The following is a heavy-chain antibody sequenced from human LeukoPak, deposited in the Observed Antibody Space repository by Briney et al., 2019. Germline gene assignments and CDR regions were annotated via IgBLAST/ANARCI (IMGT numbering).Heavy chain of an antibody. J-gene: IGHJ4*02. CDR3: AKFHLRNSGWPRPRNFDY. Sequence: GGSLRLSCAASGFTFNSYAMSWVRQAPGKGLEWVSTISGTGGSTFYAESVKGRFIISRDNSNNTLYLQMNSLRAEDTAVYYCAKFHLRNSGWPRPRNFDYWGQGTLVTVSS. CDR2: ISGTGGST. V-gene: IGHV3-23*01. D-gene: IGHD6-19*01. CDR1: GFTFNSYA.